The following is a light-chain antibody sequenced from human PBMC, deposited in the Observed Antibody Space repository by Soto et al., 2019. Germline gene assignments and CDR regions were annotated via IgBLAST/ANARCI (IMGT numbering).Light chain of an antibody. Sequence: DIQMTQSPSTLSASVGDRVTITCRASQSIKTWLAWYQQKPGKAPNLLIYDASSLESGVPSRFSGSGSGTEFTLTISSLQPDDFATYYCQQYNSYWTFGQGTKVDNK. CDR2: DAS. V-gene: IGKV1-5*01. CDR3: QQYNSYWT. J-gene: IGKJ1*01. CDR1: QSIKTW.